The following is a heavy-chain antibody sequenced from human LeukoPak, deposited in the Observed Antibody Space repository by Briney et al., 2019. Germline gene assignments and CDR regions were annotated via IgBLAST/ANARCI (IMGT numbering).Heavy chain of an antibody. Sequence: SETLSLTCTVSGGSISSSSYYWGWIRQPPGKGLEWIGSIYNSGGTYYKPSLNRRVSIFVDQSKNHVALKLRSVTAADTAVYYCARGGYCDSTSCRAGYYYYYYMDVWGKGITVTISS. V-gene: IGHV4-39*06. J-gene: IGHJ6*03. CDR2: IYNSGGT. CDR3: ARGGYCDSTSCRAGYYYYYYMDV. D-gene: IGHD2-2*03. CDR1: GGSISSSSYY.